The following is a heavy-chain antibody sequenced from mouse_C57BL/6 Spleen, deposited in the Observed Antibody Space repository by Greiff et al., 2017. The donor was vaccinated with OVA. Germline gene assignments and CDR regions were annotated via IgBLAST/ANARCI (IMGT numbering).Heavy chain of an antibody. J-gene: IGHJ2*01. CDR2: IDPSDSET. D-gene: IGHD4-1*01. Sequence: QVQLQQPGAELVRPGSSVKLSCKASGYTFTSYWMHWVKQRPIQGLEWIGNIDPSDSETPYNQKFKDKATLTVDKSSSTAYMQLSSLTSEDSAVYYCARGWDGGDYFDYWGQGTTLTVSS. CDR1: GYTFTSYW. CDR3: ARGWDGGDYFDY. V-gene: IGHV1-52*01.